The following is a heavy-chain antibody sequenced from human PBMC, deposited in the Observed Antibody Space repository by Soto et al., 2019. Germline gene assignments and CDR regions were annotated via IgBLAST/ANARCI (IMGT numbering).Heavy chain of an antibody. J-gene: IGHJ3*02. V-gene: IGHV3-33*01. CDR3: ARDLNEMVRGWDAFDI. Sequence: QVQLVESGGGVVQPGRSLRLSCAASGFTFSSYGMHWVRQAPGKGLEWVAVIWYDGSNKYYADSVKGRFTISRDNSKNTLYLQMNSLRAEDTAVYYCARDLNEMVRGWDAFDIWGQGTMVTVSS. CDR1: GFTFSSYG. CDR2: IWYDGSNK. D-gene: IGHD3-10*01.